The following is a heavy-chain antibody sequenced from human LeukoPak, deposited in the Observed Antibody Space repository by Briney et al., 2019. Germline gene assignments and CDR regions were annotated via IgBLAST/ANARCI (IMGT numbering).Heavy chain of an antibody. CDR2: ISSSSSYI. CDR1: GFTFSSYS. D-gene: IGHD6-13*01. V-gene: IGHV3-21*01. J-gene: IGHJ3*02. CDR3: TIAAAAADAFDI. Sequence: GGSLRLSCAASGFTFSSYSMNWVRQAPGKGLEWVSSISSSSSYIYYADSVKGRFTTSRDNAKNSLYLQMNSLRAEDTAVYYCTIAAAAADAFDIWGQGTMVTVSS.